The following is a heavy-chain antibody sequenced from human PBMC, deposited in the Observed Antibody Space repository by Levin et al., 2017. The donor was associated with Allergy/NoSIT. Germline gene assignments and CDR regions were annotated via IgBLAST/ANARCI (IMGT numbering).Heavy chain of an antibody. CDR1: GFTFSDYF. J-gene: IGHJ4*02. CDR2: ISSSTLTI. Sequence: GGSLRLSCAASGFTFSDYFMTWIRQAPGKGLEWLSYISSSTLTIYYADSVKGRFTISRDNAKNSLYLQMNSLRAEDTAVYYCARGGGLAWELPTYWGQGTLVTVSS. D-gene: IGHD1-26*01. V-gene: IGHV3-11*01. CDR3: ARGGGLAWELPTY.